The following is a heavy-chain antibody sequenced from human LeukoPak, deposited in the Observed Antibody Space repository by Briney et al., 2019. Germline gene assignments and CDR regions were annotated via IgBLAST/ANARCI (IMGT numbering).Heavy chain of an antibody. CDR2: INHSGST. CDR1: GGSFSGYY. V-gene: IGHV4-34*01. CDR3: AKNPPSTMTPPTGDS. J-gene: IGHJ4*02. D-gene: IGHD5/OR15-5a*01. Sequence: SETLSLTCAVYGGSFSGYYWSWIRQPPGKGLEWIGEINHSGSTNYNPSLKSRVTISLDKSKNQLSLKLSSVTAADTAVYYCAKNPPSTMTPPTGDSWGQGTLVTVSS.